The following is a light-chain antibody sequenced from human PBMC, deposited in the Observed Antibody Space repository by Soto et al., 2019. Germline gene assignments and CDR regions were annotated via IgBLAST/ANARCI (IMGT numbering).Light chain of an antibody. CDR1: SSNIGAGYD. CDR2: GNS. Sequence: QSVLTQPPSVSGAPGQRVTISCTGSSSNIGAGYDVHWYQQLPGTAPKLLIYGNSNRPSGVPDRFSGSKSGTSASLAITGLQAADEADYYCQSYDSSLSVLVVFGGGTKLTVL. V-gene: IGLV1-40*01. CDR3: QSYDSSLSVLVV. J-gene: IGLJ2*01.